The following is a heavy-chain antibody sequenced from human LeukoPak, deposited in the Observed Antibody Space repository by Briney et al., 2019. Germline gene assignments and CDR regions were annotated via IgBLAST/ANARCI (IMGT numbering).Heavy chain of an antibody. J-gene: IGHJ5*02. D-gene: IGHD2-15*01. CDR3: ARRVVVVAATPYWFDP. CDR1: GGSISSSYNY. V-gene: IGHV4-39*07. Sequence: SETLSLTCTVSGGSISSSYNYWGWIRQPPGKGLEWIGEINHSGSTNYNPSLKSRVTISVDTSKNQFSLKLSSVTAADTAVYYCARRVVVVAATPYWFDPWGQGTLVTVSS. CDR2: INHSGST.